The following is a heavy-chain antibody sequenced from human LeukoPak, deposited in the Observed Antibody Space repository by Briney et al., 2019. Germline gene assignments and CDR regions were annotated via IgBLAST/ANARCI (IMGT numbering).Heavy chain of an antibody. CDR3: TTDSPYYDILTGYYNGFDY. J-gene: IGHJ4*02. Sequence: GGSLRLSCAASGFTFSSYAMSWVRQAPGKGLEWVSAISGSGGSTYYADSVKGRFTISRDNSKNTLYLQMNSLKTEDTAVYYCTTDSPYYDILTGYYNGFDYWGQGTLVTVSS. D-gene: IGHD3-9*01. CDR2: ISGSGGST. V-gene: IGHV3-23*01. CDR1: GFTFSSYA.